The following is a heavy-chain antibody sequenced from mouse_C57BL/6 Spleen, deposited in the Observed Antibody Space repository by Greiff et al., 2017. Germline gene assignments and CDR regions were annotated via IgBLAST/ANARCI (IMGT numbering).Heavy chain of an antibody. CDR3: ARDKGGNYPFDY. V-gene: IGHV3-6*01. CDR1: GYSITSGYY. J-gene: IGHJ2*01. Sequence: EVKLQESGPGLVKPSQSLSLTCSVTGYSITSGYYWNWIRQFPGNKLEWMGYISYDGSNNYNPSLKNRISITRDTSKNQFFLKLNSVTTEDTATYYCARDKGGNYPFDYWGQGTTLTVSS. CDR2: ISYDGSN. D-gene: IGHD2-1*01.